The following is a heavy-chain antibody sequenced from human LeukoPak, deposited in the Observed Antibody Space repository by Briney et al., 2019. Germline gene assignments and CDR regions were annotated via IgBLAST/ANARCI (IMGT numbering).Heavy chain of an antibody. CDR1: GFTFSSYS. CDR3: ARSGHYDFWSGYSLHYFDY. J-gene: IGHJ4*02. Sequence: GGSLRLSCAASGFTFSSYSMNWVRQAPGKGLEWVPSISSSSSYIYYADSVKGRFTISRDNAKNSLYLQMNSLRAEDTAVYYCARSGHYDFWSGYSLHYFDYWGQGTLVTVSS. CDR2: ISSSSSYI. D-gene: IGHD3-3*01. V-gene: IGHV3-21*01.